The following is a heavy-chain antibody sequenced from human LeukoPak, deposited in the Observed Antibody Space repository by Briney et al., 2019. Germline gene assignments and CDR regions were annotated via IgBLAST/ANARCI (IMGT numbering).Heavy chain of an antibody. CDR2: ISSSSYI. CDR3: ARDDRFGDYLDY. D-gene: IGHD3-10*01. V-gene: IGHV3-21*01. Sequence: GGSLRLSCAASGFTFSSYSMNWVRQAPGKGLEWVSSISSSSYIYYADSVKGRFTISRDNAKNSLYLQMNSLRAEDTAVYYCARDDRFGDYLDYWGQGTLVTVSS. J-gene: IGHJ4*02. CDR1: GFTFSSYS.